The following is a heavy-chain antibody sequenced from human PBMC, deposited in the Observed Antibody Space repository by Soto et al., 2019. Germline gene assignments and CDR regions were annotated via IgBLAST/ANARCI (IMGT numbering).Heavy chain of an antibody. Sequence: QLQLQESGPGLVKPSETLSLTCTVSGGSISSSSYYWGWIRQPPGKGLEWIGSIYYSGSTYYNPSLNRRVTISVDTSKNQFSLKLSSVTAADTAVYYCASGYDILTGYPRGDYYGMDVWGQGTTVTVSS. D-gene: IGHD3-9*01. J-gene: IGHJ6*02. CDR2: IYYSGST. CDR3: ASGYDILTGYPRGDYYGMDV. V-gene: IGHV4-39*01. CDR1: GGSISSSSYY.